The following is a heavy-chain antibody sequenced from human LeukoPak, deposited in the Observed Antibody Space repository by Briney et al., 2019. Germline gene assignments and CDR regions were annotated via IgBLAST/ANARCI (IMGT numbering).Heavy chain of an antibody. CDR2: IYHSGST. D-gene: IGHD3-10*01. V-gene: IGHV4-30-2*01. J-gene: IGHJ5*02. CDR3: ARTLNYYGSGSNRLNWFAP. CDR1: GGSISSGGYS. Sequence: SQTLSLTCAVSGGSISSGGYSWSWIRQPPGKGLEWMGYIYHSGSTYYNPSLKSRVTISVDRSKNQFSLKLSSVTAADTAVYYCARTLNYYGSGSNRLNWFAPWGQGTLVTVSS.